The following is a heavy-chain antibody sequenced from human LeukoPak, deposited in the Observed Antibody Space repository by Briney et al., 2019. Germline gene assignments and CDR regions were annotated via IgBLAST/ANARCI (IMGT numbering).Heavy chain of an antibody. CDR1: GFTFSSYS. V-gene: IGHV3-21*01. CDR3: GRIHNFGGGYQVGAYGMDV. CDR2: ISSSSSYI. Sequence: GGSLRLSCAASGFTFSSYSMNWVRQAPGEGLEWVSSISSSSSYIYYADSVKGRFTISRDNAKNSLYLQMNSLRAEDTAVYYCGRIHNFGGGYQVGAYGMDVWGQGTTVTVSS. D-gene: IGHD3-3*01. J-gene: IGHJ6*02.